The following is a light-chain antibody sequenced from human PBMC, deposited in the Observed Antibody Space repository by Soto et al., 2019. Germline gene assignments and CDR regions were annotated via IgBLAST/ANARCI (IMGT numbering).Light chain of an antibody. J-gene: IGKJ1*01. Sequence: EIELTQSPGALSLPPAGRATLSCRASLSGSGSFLAWYKQKSDQAPMLLIYGASSRATGIPDRVRGSGSGTDFTLTISGLHPEDFAVYYCQQYGDSRGTCGLGTMFDI. CDR3: QQYGDSRGT. V-gene: IGKV3-20*01. CDR2: GAS. CDR1: LSGSGSF.